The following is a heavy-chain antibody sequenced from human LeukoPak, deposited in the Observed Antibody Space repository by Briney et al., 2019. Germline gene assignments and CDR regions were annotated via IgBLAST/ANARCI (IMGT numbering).Heavy chain of an antibody. J-gene: IGHJ4*02. CDR2: ISGSGGST. CDR1: GFTFSSYG. CDR3: AKQGDYGWSDY. Sequence: AGGSLRLSCAASGFTFSSYGMSWVRQAPGKGLEWVSAISGSGGSTYYADSVKGRFTISRDNSKNTPYLQMNSLRAEDTAVYYCAKQGDYGWSDYWGQGTLVTVSS. V-gene: IGHV3-23*01. D-gene: IGHD4-17*01.